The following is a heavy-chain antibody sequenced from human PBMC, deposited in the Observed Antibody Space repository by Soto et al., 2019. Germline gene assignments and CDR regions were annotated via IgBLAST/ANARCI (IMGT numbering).Heavy chain of an antibody. V-gene: IGHV1-3*01. J-gene: IGHJ5*02. CDR1: GYTFTRYT. Sequence: ASVKVSCKASGYTFTRYTVNWVRHDHGEKREWMRWIIPDNGNTKSSQKFQDRVIITRDTSTSTAYMDLSSLRSEDTAVYYCARGIATGQLDPWGQGTLVTVSS. D-gene: IGHD2-15*01. CDR3: ARGIATGQLDP. CDR2: IIPDNGNT.